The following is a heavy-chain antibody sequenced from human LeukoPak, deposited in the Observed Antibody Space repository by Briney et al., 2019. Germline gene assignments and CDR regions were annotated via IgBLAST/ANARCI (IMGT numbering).Heavy chain of an antibody. V-gene: IGHV3-23*01. Sequence: GGSLRLSCAASGFTFSNYAMSWVRQAPGKGLEWVSAISGSGGSTYYADSVKGRFTISRDNSKNTLYLQMNSLRAKDTAVYYCAKAMATTITYYFDYWGQGTLVTVSS. CDR2: ISGSGGST. J-gene: IGHJ4*02. D-gene: IGHD5-24*01. CDR1: GFTFSNYA. CDR3: AKAMATTITYYFDY.